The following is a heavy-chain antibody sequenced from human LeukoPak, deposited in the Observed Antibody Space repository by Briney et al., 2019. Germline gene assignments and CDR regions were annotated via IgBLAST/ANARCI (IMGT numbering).Heavy chain of an antibody. CDR3: ARVQTTVTTLDY. Sequence: GGSLRLSCAASGFTFSSYGMHWVRQAPGKGLEWVSYISSSGSTRYYADSVKGRFTISRDNAKNSLYLQMNSLRAEDTAVYYCARVQTTVTTLDYWGQGTLVTVSS. CDR2: ISSSGSTR. D-gene: IGHD4-17*01. J-gene: IGHJ4*02. CDR1: GFTFSSYG. V-gene: IGHV3-48*04.